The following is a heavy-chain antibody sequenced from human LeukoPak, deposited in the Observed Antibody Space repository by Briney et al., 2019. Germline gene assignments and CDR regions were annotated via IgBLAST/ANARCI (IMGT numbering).Heavy chain of an antibody. V-gene: IGHV3-66*02. D-gene: IGHD3-3*01. J-gene: IGHJ4*02. CDR3: ARAVTIFGVVWHYFDY. CDR1: GFTVSSNY. Sequence: GGSLRLSCAASGFTVSSNYMSWVSQAPGKRLEWVSVIYSGGSTDYSDSVKGRFTISRDNSKNTLYLQMNSLRAEDTAVYYCARAVTIFGVVWHYFDYWGQGTLFTVSS. CDR2: IYSGGST.